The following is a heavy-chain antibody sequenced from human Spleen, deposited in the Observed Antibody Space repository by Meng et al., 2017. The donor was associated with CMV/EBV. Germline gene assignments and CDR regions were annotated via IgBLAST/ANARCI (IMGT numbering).Heavy chain of an antibody. Sequence: SGFTFTSYSMNWVRQAPGKGLEWVSYTSSSSSDIYYSDSVKGRFTISRDNAKNSLYLQMNSLRAEDTAMYYCARDTRIGGKGGDFDYWGQGTLVTVSS. CDR2: TSSSSSDI. CDR1: GFTFTSYS. CDR3: ARDTRIGGKGGDFDY. V-gene: IGHV3-21*01. D-gene: IGHD3-10*01. J-gene: IGHJ4*02.